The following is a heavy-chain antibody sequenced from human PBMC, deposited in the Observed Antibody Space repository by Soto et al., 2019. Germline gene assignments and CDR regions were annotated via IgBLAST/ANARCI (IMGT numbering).Heavy chain of an antibody. CDR2: IYPGDSDT. D-gene: IGHD3-16*01. Sequence: GESLKTSRKGFGYRFTSYLLGWVPPIPGEGLEWKGIIYPGDSDTRYSPSFQGQVTISAHKSISAAYLQWISLKAPESAMYYCSRRGYVDYYGMDVCGQGTTVTVSS. CDR3: SRRGYVDYYGMDV. J-gene: IGHJ6*02. CDR1: GYRFTSYL. V-gene: IGHV5-51*01.